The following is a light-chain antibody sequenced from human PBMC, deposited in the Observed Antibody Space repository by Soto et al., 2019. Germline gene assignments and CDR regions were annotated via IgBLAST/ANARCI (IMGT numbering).Light chain of an antibody. CDR3: QGHHDYPIT. V-gene: IGKV1-9*01. CDR1: QSISSY. J-gene: IGKJ5*01. CDR2: AAS. Sequence: DIQLTQSTSFLSASVGYRVTLTCRASQSISSYLAWYHQKPGKYTQFLIYAASTLRGGVPSRFIGSGSGTEFTLTIRSLEPEDFATYYCQGHHDYPITFGQGTRLEIK.